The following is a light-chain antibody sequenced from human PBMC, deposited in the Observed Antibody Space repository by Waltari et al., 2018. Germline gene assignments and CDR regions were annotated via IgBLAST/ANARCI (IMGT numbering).Light chain of an antibody. J-gene: IGLJ2*01. CDR3: QSYDDTTNQV. CDR2: DDD. CDR1: SGSIASYY. V-gene: IGLV6-57*04. Sequence: NFMLTQPHSVSESPWKTVTISCTRSSGSIASYYVQWYQQRPGSAPTTVIYDDDLRPSGVPDRFSGSIDSSSNSASLTISGLKTEDEADYYCQSYDDTTNQVFGGGTKLTVL.